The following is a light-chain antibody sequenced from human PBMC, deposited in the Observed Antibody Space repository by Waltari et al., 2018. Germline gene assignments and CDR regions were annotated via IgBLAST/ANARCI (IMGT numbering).Light chain of an antibody. Sequence: DIVMTQSPLSLPVTPGEPASISCRSSQSLLHSNGYNYLDWYLQKPGQSPQLLIYLGSNRASGVPDRFSGSGSGTDFTLKISRVEAEDVGVYYCMQGRHWPWTFGQGTKVEIK. CDR1: QSLLHSNGYNY. V-gene: IGKV2-28*01. J-gene: IGKJ1*01. CDR2: LGS. CDR3: MQGRHWPWT.